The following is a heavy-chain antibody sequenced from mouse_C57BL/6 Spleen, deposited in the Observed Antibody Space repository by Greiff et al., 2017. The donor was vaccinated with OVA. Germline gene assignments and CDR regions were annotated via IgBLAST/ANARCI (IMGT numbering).Heavy chain of an antibody. D-gene: IGHD2-3*01. V-gene: IGHV1-15*01. CDR3: TRDEGYYEGDY. CDR1: GYTFTDYE. J-gene: IGHJ2*01. Sequence: QVQLQQSGAELVRPGASVTLSCKASGYTFTDYEMHWVKQTPVHGLEWIGAIDPETGGTAYNQKFKGKAILTADKSSSTAYMELRSLTSEDSAVYYCTRDEGYYEGDYWGQGTTLTVSS. CDR2: IDPETGGT.